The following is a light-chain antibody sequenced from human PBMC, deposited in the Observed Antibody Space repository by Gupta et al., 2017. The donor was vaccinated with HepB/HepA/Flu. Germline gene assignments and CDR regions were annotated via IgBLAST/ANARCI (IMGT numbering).Light chain of an antibody. Sequence: DIKMTQSPPSLSASVRDRFAITCRASQGIGTYLNWYQHSPWRVLNVLIYVVSTLESGVPSRFDGGGSVRDFTLTINKLQLADFGTSCCQQRDHNPRAFDQGT. CDR3: QQRDHNPRA. CDR1: QGIGTY. V-gene: IGKV1-39*01. J-gene: IGKJ1*01. CDR2: VVS.